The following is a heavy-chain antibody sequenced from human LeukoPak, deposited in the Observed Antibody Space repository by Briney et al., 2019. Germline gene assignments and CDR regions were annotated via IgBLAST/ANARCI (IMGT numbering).Heavy chain of an antibody. CDR2: INSNSGGT. V-gene: IGHV1-2*02. Sequence: AASVKVSCKASGYTFTGYYMHWGRQAPGQGLEWMGWINSNSGGTNYAQKFQGRVTMTRDTSISTAYMELSRLRSDDTAVYYCARQIYYDSSGYYLNYFDYWGQGTLVTVSS. CDR3: ARQIYYDSSGYYLNYFDY. J-gene: IGHJ4*02. CDR1: GYTFTGYY. D-gene: IGHD3-22*01.